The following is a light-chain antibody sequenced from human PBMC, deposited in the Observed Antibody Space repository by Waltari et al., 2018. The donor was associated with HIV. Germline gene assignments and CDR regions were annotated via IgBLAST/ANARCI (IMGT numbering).Light chain of an antibody. CDR2: EDR. Sequence: NFMLTQPHSVSESPGKTVTISCTGSSGSIASNYVQWYQQRPGSAPTPVIYEDRQRPSGVHYRFSGSIDSSSNSAYLTISGLKTEDEADYYCQSYDTSSHVVFGGGTKLTVL. CDR3: QSYDTSSHVV. J-gene: IGLJ2*01. CDR1: SGSIASNY. V-gene: IGLV6-57*02.